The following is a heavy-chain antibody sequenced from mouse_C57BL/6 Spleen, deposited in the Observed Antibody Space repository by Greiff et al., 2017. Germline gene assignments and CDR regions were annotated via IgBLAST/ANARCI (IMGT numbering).Heavy chain of an antibody. CDR1: GFTFTDYY. CDR3: ASSYDYDPWFAY. V-gene: IGHV7-3*01. Sequence: EVKLEESGGGLVQPGGSLSLSCAASGFTFTDYYMSWVRQPPGKALEWLGFIRNKANGYTTEYSASVKGRFTISRDNSQSILYLQMNALRAEDSATYYCASSYDYDPWFAYWGQGTLVTVSA. J-gene: IGHJ3*01. CDR2: IRNKANGYTT. D-gene: IGHD2-4*01.